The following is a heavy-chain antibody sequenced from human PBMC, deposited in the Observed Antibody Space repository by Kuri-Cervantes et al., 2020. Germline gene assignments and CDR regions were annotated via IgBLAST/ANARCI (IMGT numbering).Heavy chain of an antibody. CDR3: ARVVPGYCSGGSCHVGHFDY. J-gene: IGHJ4*02. CDR2: IYYSGST. D-gene: IGHD2-15*01. Sequence: LRLSCTVSGGSISSGDYYWSWIRQPPGKGLEWIGYIYYSGSTYYNPSLKSRLTISVDTSKNQFSLKLTSVTAADTAVYYCARVVPGYCSGGSCHVGHFDYWGQGTLVTVSS. V-gene: IGHV4-30-4*01. CDR1: GGSISSGDYY.